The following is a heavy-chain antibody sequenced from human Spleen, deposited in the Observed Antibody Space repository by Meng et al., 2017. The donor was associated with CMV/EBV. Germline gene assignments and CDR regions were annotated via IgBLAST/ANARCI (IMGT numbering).Heavy chain of an antibody. CDR2: IYYSGST. D-gene: IGHD6-13*01. CDR1: GGSISSSNYY. V-gene: IGHV4-39*01. J-gene: IGHJ4*02. Sequence: SETLSLTCTVSGGSISSSNYYWGWIRQPPGKGLEWIGSIYYSGSTYYNPSLKSRVTISVDTSKNQFSLKLSSVTAADTAVYYCVWGAAGTFDYWGQGTLVTVSS. CDR3: VWGAAGTFDY.